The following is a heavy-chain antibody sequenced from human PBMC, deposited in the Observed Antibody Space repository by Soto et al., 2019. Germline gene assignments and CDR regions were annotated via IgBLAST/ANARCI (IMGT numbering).Heavy chain of an antibody. V-gene: IGHV1-18*01. CDR2: ISAYNGNT. CDR1: GYTFTSYG. D-gene: IGHD3-10*01. J-gene: IGHJ1*01. CDR3: ARDNHLCFWEGEYFQH. Sequence: QVQLVQSGAEVKKPGASVKVSCKASGYTFTSYGISWVRQAPGQGLEWMGWISAYNGNTNYAQKLQGRVTMTTDTSPSRAYMELSSLRSDDTAGYYCARDNHLCFWEGEYFQHWGQGTLVTVSS.